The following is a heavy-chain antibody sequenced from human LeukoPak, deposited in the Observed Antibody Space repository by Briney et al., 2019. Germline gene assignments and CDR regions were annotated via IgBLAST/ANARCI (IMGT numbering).Heavy chain of an antibody. D-gene: IGHD2-21*01. CDR2: ISSSSSYI. V-gene: IGHV3-21*01. CDR3: ARDMVVNAIRTWYFDL. Sequence: GGSLRLSCAASGLTFSSYSMNWVRQAPGKGLEWVSSISSSSSYICYADSVKGRFTISRDNAKNSLYLQMNSLRAEDTAVYYCARDMVVNAIRTWYFDLWGRGTLVTVSS. J-gene: IGHJ2*01. CDR1: GLTFSSYS.